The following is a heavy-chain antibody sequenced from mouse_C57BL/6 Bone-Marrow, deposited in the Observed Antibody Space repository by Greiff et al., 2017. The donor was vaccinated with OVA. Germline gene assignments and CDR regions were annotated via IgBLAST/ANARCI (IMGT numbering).Heavy chain of an antibody. CDR3: ARLLRSFDY. J-gene: IGHJ2*01. CDR2: IDPEDGET. D-gene: IGHD1-1*01. V-gene: IGHV14-2*01. CDR1: GFTFKDYY. Sequence: VQLQQSGAELVKPGASVKLSCTASGFTFKDYYMHWVKQRTEQGLEWIGKIDPEDGETKYAPTFQGKATITADTSTTTDYLQLSSLTSENTAVYYCARLLRSFDYWGQGTTLTVSA.